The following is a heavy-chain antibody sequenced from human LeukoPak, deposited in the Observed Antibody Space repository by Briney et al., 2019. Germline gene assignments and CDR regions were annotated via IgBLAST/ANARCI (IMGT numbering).Heavy chain of an antibody. CDR1: GGSISSSSYY. Sequence: SGTLSLTCTVSGGSISSSSYYWGWIRQPPGKGLEWIGSIYYSGSTYYNPSLKSRVTISVDTSKNQFSLKLSSVTAADTAVYYCARDHYGSGSYHGYYFDYWGQGTLVTVSS. J-gene: IGHJ4*02. CDR3: ARDHYGSGSYHGYYFDY. V-gene: IGHV4-39*07. CDR2: IYYSGST. D-gene: IGHD3-10*01.